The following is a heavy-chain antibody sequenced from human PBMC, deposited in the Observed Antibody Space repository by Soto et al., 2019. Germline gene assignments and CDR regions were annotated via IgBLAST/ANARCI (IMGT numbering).Heavy chain of an antibody. CDR3: ARAVAYCGGDCYPY. V-gene: IGHV1-69*12. J-gene: IGHJ4*02. CDR2: IIPIFGTA. CDR1: GGTFSSYA. D-gene: IGHD2-21*02. Sequence: QVQLVQSGAEVKKPGSSVKVSCKASGGTFSSYAISWVRQAPGQGLEWMGGIIPIFGTANYAQKFQGRVTITADESTSTACVGRSRLRSEDTAVYYCARAVAYCGGDCYPYWGQGTLVTVSS.